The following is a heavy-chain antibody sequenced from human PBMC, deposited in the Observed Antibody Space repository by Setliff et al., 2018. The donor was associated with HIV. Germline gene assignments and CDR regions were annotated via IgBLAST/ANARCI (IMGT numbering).Heavy chain of an antibody. D-gene: IGHD3-3*01. J-gene: IGHJ4*02. V-gene: IGHV3-23*01. CDR2: ISSSGGST. Sequence: PGGSLRLSCAASGFTFRSYAMSWVRQAPGKGLEWVSAISSSGGSTYYADSVKGRFTISRDNSKNTLYLQMKSLRAEDTAVYYCAKYTSGYDFWSGYFDYWGQGTLVTVSS. CDR1: GFTFRSYA. CDR3: AKYTSGYDFWSGYFDY.